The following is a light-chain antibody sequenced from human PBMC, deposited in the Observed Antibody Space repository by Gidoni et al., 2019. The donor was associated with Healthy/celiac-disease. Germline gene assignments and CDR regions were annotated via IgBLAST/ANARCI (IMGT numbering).Light chain of an antibody. V-gene: IGKV4-1*01. J-gene: IGKJ2*01. Sequence: DIVTTQSPDSLAVSLGERATINCKSSQSVLYSSNNKNYLAWYQQQPGQPPKLLIYWASTRESGVPDRFSGSGSGTDFTLTISSLQAEDVAVYYCQQYYSTPPYTFGQGTKLEIK. CDR2: WAS. CDR3: QQYYSTPPYT. CDR1: QSVLYSSNNKNY.